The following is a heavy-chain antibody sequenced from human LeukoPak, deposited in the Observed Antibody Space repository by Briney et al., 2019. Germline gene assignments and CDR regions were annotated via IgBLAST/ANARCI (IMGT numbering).Heavy chain of an antibody. Sequence: WGAPRISLGGPRFTLFTHSKKWGPPGSGKGGEWGSVINNSGGNTFYADSVKGRFTISRDNSRNTLYLQMSSLRGEDTAVYYCVRSLKWNLVGFDYWGQGTLVTVSS. D-gene: IGHD1-1*01. CDR3: VRSLKWNLVGFDY. J-gene: IGHJ4*02. V-gene: IGHV3-23*01. CDR2: INNSGGNT. CDR1: RFTLFTHS.